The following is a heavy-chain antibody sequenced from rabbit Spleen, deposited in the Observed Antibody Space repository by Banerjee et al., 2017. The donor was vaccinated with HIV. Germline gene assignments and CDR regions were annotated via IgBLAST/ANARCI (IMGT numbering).Heavy chain of an antibody. CDR1: GFSFSDRDV. J-gene: IGHJ4*01. D-gene: IGHD1-1*01. Sequence: QEQLVESGGGLVKPEGSLTLTCKASGFSFSDRDVMCWVRQAPGKGLEWIACINTATGKPVYATWAKGRFTISRTSSTTVTLQMTSLTAADTATYFCARDLPSVVGWNFNLWGPGTLVTVS. CDR3: ARDLPSVVGWNFNL. CDR2: INTATGKP. V-gene: IGHV1S45*01.